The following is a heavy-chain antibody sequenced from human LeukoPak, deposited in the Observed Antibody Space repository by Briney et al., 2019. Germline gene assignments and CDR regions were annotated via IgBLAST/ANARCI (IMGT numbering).Heavy chain of an antibody. CDR1: GFTFSDYY. D-gene: IGHD5-18*01. CDR3: ANVRYSYGYKNAFDT. V-gene: IGHV3-11*04. Sequence: GGSLRLSCAASGFTFSDYYMSWIRQAPGKGLEWVSYISSSGSTIYYADSVKGRFTISRDNAKNSLYLQMNSLRAEDTAVYYCANVRYSYGYKNAFDTWGQGTMVTVYS. J-gene: IGHJ3*02. CDR2: ISSSGSTI.